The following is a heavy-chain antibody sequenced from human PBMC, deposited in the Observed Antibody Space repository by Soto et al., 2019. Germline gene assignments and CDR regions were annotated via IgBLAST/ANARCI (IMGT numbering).Heavy chain of an antibody. J-gene: IGHJ3*02. CDR2: TYYRSKWYN. Sequence: PSQTLSLTCAISGDNVSSNSAAWNWIRQSPSRGLEWLGRTYYRSKWYNDYAVSVKSRITINPATSKNQFSLQLNSVTPEDTAVYYCASEEYSSSFISGAAFDIWGQATMVTVSS. D-gene: IGHD6-6*01. V-gene: IGHV6-1*01. CDR3: ASEEYSSSFISGAAFDI. CDR1: GDNVSSNSAA.